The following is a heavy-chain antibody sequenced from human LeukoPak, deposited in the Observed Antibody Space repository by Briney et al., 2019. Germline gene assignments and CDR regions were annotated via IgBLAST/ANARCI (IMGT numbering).Heavy chain of an antibody. V-gene: IGHV4-34*01. CDR1: GGSFSGYY. CDR2: INHSGST. J-gene: IGHJ4*02. D-gene: IGHD6-13*01. CDR3: ASGQHVFDY. Sequence: SETLSLTCAVYGGSFSGYYWSWIRQPPGKGLEWIGEINHSGSTNYNPSLKSQVTISVDTSKNQFSLKLSSVTAADTAVYYCASGQHVFDYWGQGTLVTVSS.